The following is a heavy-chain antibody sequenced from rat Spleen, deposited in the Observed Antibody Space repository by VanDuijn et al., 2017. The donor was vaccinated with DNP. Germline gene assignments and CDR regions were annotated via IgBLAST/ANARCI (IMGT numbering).Heavy chain of an antibody. CDR2: ITNIDGNT. Sequence: EVQLVESGGGQVQPGGSLTLSCAASGFTLNKYWMTWVRQAPGKGLEWIASITNIDGNTYYPDSVKGRFTVSRDNAKSTLYLQMNSLRSEDTATYYCTRENWVLDYWGQGVMVTVSS. V-gene: IGHV5-31*01. CDR1: GFTLNKYW. CDR3: TRENWVLDY. D-gene: IGHD1-7*01. J-gene: IGHJ2*01.